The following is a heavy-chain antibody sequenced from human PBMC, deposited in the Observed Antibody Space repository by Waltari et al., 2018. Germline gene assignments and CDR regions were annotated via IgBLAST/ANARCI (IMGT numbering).Heavy chain of an antibody. CDR2: IYYSGST. J-gene: IGHJ4*02. Sequence: QLQLQESGPGLVKPSETLSLTCTVSGGSISSSSYYWGWIRQPPGKGLEWIGSIYYSGSTYYNPSLKSRVTISVDTSKNRFSLKLSSVTAADTAVYYCARWGRDYYDSSGYDEDYWGQGTLVTVSS. CDR1: GGSISSSSYY. V-gene: IGHV4-39*01. D-gene: IGHD3-22*01. CDR3: ARWGRDYYDSSGYDEDY.